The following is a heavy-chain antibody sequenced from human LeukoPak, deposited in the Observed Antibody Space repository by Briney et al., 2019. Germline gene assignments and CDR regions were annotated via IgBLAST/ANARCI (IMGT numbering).Heavy chain of an antibody. Sequence: GGSLRLSCAASGFTFSSYAMSWVRQAPGKGLEWVAVISYDGSNKYYADSVKGRFTISRDNSKSTLYLQMNSLRAEDTAVYYCARDLRQWLGRANYFDRWGQGTLVTVSS. D-gene: IGHD6-19*01. V-gene: IGHV3-30*04. CDR2: ISYDGSNK. J-gene: IGHJ4*02. CDR1: GFTFSSYA. CDR3: ARDLRQWLGRANYFDR.